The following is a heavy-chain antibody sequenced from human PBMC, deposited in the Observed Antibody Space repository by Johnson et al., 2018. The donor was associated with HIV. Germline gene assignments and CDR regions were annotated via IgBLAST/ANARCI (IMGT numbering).Heavy chain of an antibody. D-gene: IGHD1-26*01. V-gene: IGHV3-30*18. CDR1: GFSFSSYG. Sequence: VQLVESGGGVVQPGRSLRLSCAASGFSFSSYGIHWVRQAPGQGLEWVAYISYHVGNRYYADSVKGRFTISRDNSKNTLYLQMNSLRAEDTAVYYCAKEGRELLGGTFDSWGQGTMVTVSS. CDR2: ISYHVGNR. J-gene: IGHJ3*02. CDR3: AKEGRELLGGTFDS.